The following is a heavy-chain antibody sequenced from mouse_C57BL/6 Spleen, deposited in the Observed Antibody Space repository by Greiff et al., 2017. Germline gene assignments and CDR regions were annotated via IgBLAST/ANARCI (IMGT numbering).Heavy chain of an antibody. V-gene: IGHV7-3*01. CDR2: IRNKANGYTT. J-gene: IGHJ3*01. CDR1: GFTFTDYY. D-gene: IGHD2-4*01. Sequence: EVQGVESGGGLVQPGGSLSLSCAASGFTFTDYYMSWVRQPPGKALEWLGFIRNKANGYTTEYSASVKGRITISRDNSQSMLYLKMNALRAEDSATYYCARYKGRNYDYAWFAYWGQGTLVTVSA. CDR3: ARYKGRNYDYAWFAY.